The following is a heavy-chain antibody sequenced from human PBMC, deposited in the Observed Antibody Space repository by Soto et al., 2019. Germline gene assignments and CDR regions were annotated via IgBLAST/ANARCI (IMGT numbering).Heavy chain of an antibody. D-gene: IGHD3-16*01. Sequence: QVQLVQSGAEVRKPGASVKVSCKASGYTFTTYGISWVRQAPGQGLEWMGWISGYDGHTKYVQKFQGRIIMTTDTSTSTVYMDLRSLRSDDTAVYYCAREGEMPYYYYGLDVWGQGTTVTVSS. V-gene: IGHV1-18*01. J-gene: IGHJ6*02. CDR3: AREGEMPYYYYGLDV. CDR1: GYTFTTYG. CDR2: ISGYDGHT.